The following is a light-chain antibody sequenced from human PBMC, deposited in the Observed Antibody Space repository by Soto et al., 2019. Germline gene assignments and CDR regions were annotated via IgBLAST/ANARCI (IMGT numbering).Light chain of an antibody. V-gene: IGLV2-14*03. J-gene: IGLJ1*01. CDR3: SSFRSSNTPSL. CDR1: SSDFADFNY. Sequence: QSALTQPASVSGSPGQSITISCTGASSDFADFNYVSWYQQHPDKAPKLIIYDVNNRPSGVSNRFSGSKSGNTASLTISGLHADDDADYYCSSFRSSNTPSLFGTGTKLTVL. CDR2: DVN.